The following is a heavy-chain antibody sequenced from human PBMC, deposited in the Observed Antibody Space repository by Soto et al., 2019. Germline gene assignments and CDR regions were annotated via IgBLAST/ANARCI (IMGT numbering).Heavy chain of an antibody. V-gene: IGHV3-48*03. D-gene: IGHD3-22*01. CDR1: GFTFSSYE. J-gene: IGHJ6*02. CDR3: ARDEKWLAPTRYGMDV. CDR2: ISSSGSTI. Sequence: GGSLRLSCAASGFTFSSYEMNWVRQAPGKGLEWVSYISSSGSTIHYADSVKGRFTIFRDNAKNSQYLQMNSLSAEDTAVYYVARDEKWLAPTRYGMDVWGQGTTVTVSS.